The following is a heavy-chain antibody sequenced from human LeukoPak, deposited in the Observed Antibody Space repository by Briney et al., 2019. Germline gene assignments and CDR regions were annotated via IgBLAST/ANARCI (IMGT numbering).Heavy chain of an antibody. V-gene: IGHV3-21*01. D-gene: IGHD6-6*01. Sequence: GGSLRLSCTVSGFIFSSYNMIWVRQAPGKGLEWVSSISSTSSYIYYVDSVKGRFTISRDNAKNSLYLQMNSLRAEDTAVYYCAWYSSSRTRFFDYWGQGTLVTVSS. CDR3: AWYSSSRTRFFDY. J-gene: IGHJ4*02. CDR2: ISSTSSYI. CDR1: GFIFSSYN.